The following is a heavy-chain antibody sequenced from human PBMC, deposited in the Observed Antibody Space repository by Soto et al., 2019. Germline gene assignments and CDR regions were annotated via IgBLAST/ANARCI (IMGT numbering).Heavy chain of an antibody. CDR3: ARDRLVAHFDY. D-gene: IGHD2-15*01. CDR2: ISYDGSNK. Sequence: PGGSLRLSCAASGFTFSSYAMHWVRQAPGKGLEWVAVISYDGSNKYYADSVKGRFTISRDNSKNTLYLQMNSLRAEDTAVYYCARDRLVAHFDYWGQGTLVTVSS. V-gene: IGHV3-30-3*01. CDR1: GFTFSSYA. J-gene: IGHJ4*02.